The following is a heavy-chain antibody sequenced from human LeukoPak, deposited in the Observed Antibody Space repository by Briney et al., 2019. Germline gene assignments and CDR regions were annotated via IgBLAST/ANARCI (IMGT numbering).Heavy chain of an antibody. J-gene: IGHJ4*01. Sequence: GRSLRLSCAASGFTFDDYAMHWVRQAPGKGLEWVSGISWNSGSIGYADSVKGRFTISRDNAKNSLYLQMNSLRAEDTALYYCAKDIGPGEDFWSGYSDYCGQRTLVTVSS. V-gene: IGHV3-9*01. CDR3: AKDIGPGEDFWSGYSDY. CDR2: ISWNSGSI. CDR1: GFTFDDYA. D-gene: IGHD3-3*01.